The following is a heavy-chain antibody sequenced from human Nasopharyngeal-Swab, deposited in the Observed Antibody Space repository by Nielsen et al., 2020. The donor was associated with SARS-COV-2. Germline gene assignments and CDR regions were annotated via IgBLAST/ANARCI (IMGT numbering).Heavy chain of an antibody. Sequence: SGPTLVKPTETLTLTCTVSGFSLSTSGVGVGWIRQPPGKALEWLALIYWDDDKRYSSSLKSRLTITKDTSKNQMVLTLTNMDPVDTATYYCAHKGDSSAYFDYWGQGTLVTVSS. CDR3: AHKGDSSAYFDY. V-gene: IGHV2-5*02. CDR2: IYWDDDK. J-gene: IGHJ4*02. D-gene: IGHD3-22*01. CDR1: GFSLSTSGVG.